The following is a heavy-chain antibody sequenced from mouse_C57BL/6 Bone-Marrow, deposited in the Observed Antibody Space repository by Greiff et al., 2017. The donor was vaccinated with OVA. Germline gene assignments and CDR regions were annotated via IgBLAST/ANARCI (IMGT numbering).Heavy chain of an antibody. D-gene: IGHD1-1*01. J-gene: IGHJ2*01. V-gene: IGHV5-6*01. CDR3: ARHNITTVVATDY. CDR2: ISSGGSYT. CDR1: GFTFSSYG. Sequence: EVQLVESGGDLVKPGGSLKLSCAASGFTFSSYGMSWVRQTPDKRLEWVATISSGGSYTYYPDSVKGRFTISRDNAKNTLYLQMSSLKSEDTAMYYCARHNITTVVATDYWGQGTTLTVSS.